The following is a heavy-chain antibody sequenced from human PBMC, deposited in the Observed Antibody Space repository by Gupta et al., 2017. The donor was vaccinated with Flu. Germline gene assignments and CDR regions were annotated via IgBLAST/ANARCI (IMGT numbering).Heavy chain of an antibody. Sequence: QVQLHESCPGLVIPSQTLSLSCSVYGCAICGANYRWTWARQVPRGGLEWLGHISESGSAYYHPSLKTRMSISMDTSKNQFSRRLSSVTAADTAVYFCATEVVDTWSDYYSNYYYLTIWGRGTTVTV. CDR2: ISESGSA. CDR1: GCAICGANYR. J-gene: IGHJ6*03. CDR3: ATEVVDTWSDYYSNYYYLTI. V-gene: IGHV4-31*03. D-gene: IGHD2-21*01.